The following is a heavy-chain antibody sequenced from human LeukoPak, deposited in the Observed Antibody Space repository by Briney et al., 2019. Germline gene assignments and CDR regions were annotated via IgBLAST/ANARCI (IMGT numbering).Heavy chain of an antibody. Sequence: SVKVSCKASGGTFSSYAISWVRQAPGQGLEWMGGIIPIFGTANYAQRFQGRVTITADESTSTAYMELSSLRSEDTAVYYCASNNLNYGDYGWFDLWGQGTLVTVSS. CDR3: ASNNLNYGDYGWFDL. CDR2: IIPIFGTA. J-gene: IGHJ5*02. V-gene: IGHV1-69*13. CDR1: GGTFSSYA. D-gene: IGHD4-17*01.